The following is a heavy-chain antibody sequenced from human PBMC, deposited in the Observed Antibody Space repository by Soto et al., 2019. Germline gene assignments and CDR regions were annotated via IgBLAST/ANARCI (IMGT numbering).Heavy chain of an antibody. CDR3: AKRRGAGGHFGY. Sequence: EGSLRLSCAASGFTFSSYAMGWVRQGPGKGLEWVAVVSIGGSTHYADSVRGRFTISRDNSKNTLSLQMNSLTAEDTAVYFCAKRRGAGGHFGYWGQGAQVTVSS. CDR1: GFTFSSYA. V-gene: IGHV3-23*01. J-gene: IGHJ4*02. CDR2: VSIGGST. D-gene: IGHD2-15*01.